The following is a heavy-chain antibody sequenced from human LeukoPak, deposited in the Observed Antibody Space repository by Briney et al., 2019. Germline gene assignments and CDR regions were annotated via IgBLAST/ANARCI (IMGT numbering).Heavy chain of an antibody. CDR1: GGSFSGYY. Sequence: SETLSLTCAVYGGSFSGYYWSWIRQPPGKGLEWIGEINHSGGTNYNPSLKSRVTISVDTSKNQFSLKLSSVTAADTAVYYCARGPLWFGELLFLDYWGQGTLVTVSS. J-gene: IGHJ4*02. D-gene: IGHD3-10*01. CDR3: ARGPLWFGELLFLDY. CDR2: INHSGGT. V-gene: IGHV4-34*01.